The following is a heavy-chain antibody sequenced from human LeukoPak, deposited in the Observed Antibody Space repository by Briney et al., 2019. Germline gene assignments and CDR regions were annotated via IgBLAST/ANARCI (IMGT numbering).Heavy chain of an antibody. CDR3: ARLSRDGYIHARYLHH. V-gene: IGHV4-34*01. J-gene: IGHJ1*01. D-gene: IGHD5-24*01. Sequence: SETLSLTCTVSGGSISSYYWSWIRQPPGKGLEWMGEINHSGSTNYNPSLKSGVTISVDTHKNQFSLKLSSVTAADTAVYYCARLSRDGYIHARYLHHWGQGTLVTVSS. CDR1: GGSISSYY. CDR2: INHSGST.